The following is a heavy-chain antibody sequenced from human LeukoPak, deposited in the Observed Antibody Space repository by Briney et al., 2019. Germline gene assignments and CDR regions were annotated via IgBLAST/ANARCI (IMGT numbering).Heavy chain of an antibody. D-gene: IGHD3-22*01. Sequence: GGSLRLSRAASGFTFSDHAMSWVRQAPGKGLEWVSTINGGGYHISYADSVKGRFTISRDNSKNTLYLQMSSLRAEDTAVYYCAKARGGLLLQDAFDIWGQGSMVTVSS. J-gene: IGHJ3*02. CDR3: AKARGGLLLQDAFDI. V-gene: IGHV3-23*01. CDR1: GFTFSDHA. CDR2: INGGGYHI.